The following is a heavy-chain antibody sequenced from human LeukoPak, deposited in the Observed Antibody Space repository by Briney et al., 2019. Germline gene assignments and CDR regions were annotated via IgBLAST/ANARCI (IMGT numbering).Heavy chain of an antibody. Sequence: SETLSLTCAVYGGSFSGYYWSWIRQPPGKGLEWIGETNHSGSTNYNPSLKSRVTVSVDTSKNQFSLKLSSVTAADTAVYYCARSEYYYGSGSYYSDYWGQGTLVTVSS. CDR2: TNHSGST. V-gene: IGHV4-34*01. CDR1: GGSFSGYY. J-gene: IGHJ4*02. D-gene: IGHD3-10*01. CDR3: ARSEYYYGSGSYYSDY.